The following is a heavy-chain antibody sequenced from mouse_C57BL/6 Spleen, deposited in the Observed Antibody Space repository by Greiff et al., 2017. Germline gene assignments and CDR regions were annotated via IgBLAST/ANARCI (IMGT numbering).Heavy chain of an antibody. CDR3: TGGYVSSFAAMDY. D-gene: IGHD1-1*01. CDR2: IRLKSDNYAT. J-gene: IGHJ4*01. V-gene: IGHV6-3*01. CDR1: GFTFSNYW. Sequence: EVKLEESGGGLVQPGGSMKLSCVASGFTFSNYWMNWVRQSPEKGLEWVAQIRLKSDNYATHYAESVKGRFTISRDDSKSSVYLQMNNLRAEDTGIYYCTGGYVSSFAAMDYWGQGTSVTVSS.